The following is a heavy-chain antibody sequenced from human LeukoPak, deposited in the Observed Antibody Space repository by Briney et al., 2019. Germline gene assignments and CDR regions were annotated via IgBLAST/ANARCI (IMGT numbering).Heavy chain of an antibody. J-gene: IGHJ3*02. CDR3: ARHLYIPAAHDAFDI. D-gene: IGHD2-2*01. CDR2: IYHSGST. CDR1: GYSISSGYY. V-gene: IGHV4-38-2*01. Sequence: ASETLSLTCAVSGYSISSGYYWGWIRQPPGKGLEWIGSIYHSGSTYYNPSLKSRVTVSVDTSKNQFSLKLSSVTAADTAVYYCARHLYIPAAHDAFDIWGQGTMVTVSS.